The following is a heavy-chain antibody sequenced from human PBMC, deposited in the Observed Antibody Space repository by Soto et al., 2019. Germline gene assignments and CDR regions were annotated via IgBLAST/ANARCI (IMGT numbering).Heavy chain of an antibody. CDR1: GFTFSGSA. D-gene: IGHD6-19*01. J-gene: IGHJ6*02. CDR2: IRSKANSYAT. V-gene: IGHV3-73*01. Sequence: GSLRLSCAASGFTFSGSAMHWVRQASGKGLEWVGRIRSKANSYATAYAASVKGRFTISRDDSKNTAYLQMNSLKTEDTAVYYCTRHGRVAVAGYYYYYGMDVWGQGTTVTVSS. CDR3: TRHGRVAVAGYYYYYGMDV.